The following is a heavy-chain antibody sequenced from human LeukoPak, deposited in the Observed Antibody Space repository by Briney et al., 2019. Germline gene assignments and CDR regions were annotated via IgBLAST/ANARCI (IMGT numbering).Heavy chain of an antibody. D-gene: IGHD5-18*01. CDR1: GGSFSGYY. CDR3: ARATRGYGYGTLEY. V-gene: IGHV4-34*01. Sequence: SETLSLTCAVYGGSFSGYYWSWIRQPPGKGLEWIGEINHSGSTNYNPSLKSRVTISVDTSKNQFSLKLSSVTAADTAVYYCARATRGYGYGTLEYWGQGTLVTVSS. J-gene: IGHJ4*02. CDR2: INHSGST.